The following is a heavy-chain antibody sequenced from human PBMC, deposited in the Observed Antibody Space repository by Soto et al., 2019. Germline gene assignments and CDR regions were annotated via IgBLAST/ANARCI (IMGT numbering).Heavy chain of an antibody. D-gene: IGHD3-3*01. CDR2: ISAYNGNT. CDR3: ARDRNVFGVVISNGMDV. J-gene: IGHJ6*02. Sequence: GASVKVSCKASGYTFTSYGISWVRQAPGQGLEWMGWISAYNGNTNYAQKLQGRVTMTTDTSTSTAYMELRSLRSDDTAVYYCARDRNVFGVVISNGMDVWGQGTTVTVSS. V-gene: IGHV1-18*01. CDR1: GYTFTSYG.